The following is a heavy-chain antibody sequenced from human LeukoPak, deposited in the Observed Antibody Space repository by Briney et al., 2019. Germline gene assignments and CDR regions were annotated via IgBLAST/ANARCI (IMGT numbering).Heavy chain of an antibody. D-gene: IGHD6-13*01. CDR3: AREEKQSSSWYGFFQQ. V-gene: IGHV1-69*04. CDR1: GGTFSSYG. CDR2: IIPILDIT. Sequence: SVKVSCKASGGTFSSYGINWVRQAPGQGLEWMGRIIPILDITDYAQNFQGRVTVTADKSTSTAYMELSSLRSEVTAFYYCAREEKQSSSWYGFFQQWGQGTLVTVSS. J-gene: IGHJ1*01.